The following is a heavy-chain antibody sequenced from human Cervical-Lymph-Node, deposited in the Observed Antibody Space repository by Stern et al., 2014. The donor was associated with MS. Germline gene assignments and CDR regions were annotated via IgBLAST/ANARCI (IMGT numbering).Heavy chain of an antibody. V-gene: IGHV4-34*01. CDR2: INRSGGT. D-gene: IGHD1-1*01. Sequence: QVQLQQWGAGLLRPSETLSLTCAVHGASFSDNYWSWIRQTPGQGLEWIGVINRSGGTPYNPYLRIRATISLDPSRNQFSLRLSSLTAADTAMYYCARERKVERSARLLVSFDVWGQGTLVTVSS. J-gene: IGHJ3*01. CDR3: ARERKVERSARLLVSFDV. CDR1: GASFSDNY.